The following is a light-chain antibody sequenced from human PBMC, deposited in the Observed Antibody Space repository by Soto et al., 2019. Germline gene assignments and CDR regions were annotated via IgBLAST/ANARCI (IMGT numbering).Light chain of an antibody. Sequence: VLTQSPGTLSLSPGERATLSCRASQSVSSTYLAWYQHKPGQAPRLLIYGASRRATGIPDRFSGSGSGTYFTLTISRLEPEDFAVYYCQQYGGSPPITFGQGTRLEIK. CDR1: QSVSSTY. CDR3: QQYGGSPPIT. J-gene: IGKJ5*01. CDR2: GAS. V-gene: IGKV3-20*01.